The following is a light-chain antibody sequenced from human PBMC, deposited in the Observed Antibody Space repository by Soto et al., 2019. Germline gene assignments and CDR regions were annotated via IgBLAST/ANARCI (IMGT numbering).Light chain of an antibody. J-gene: IGKJ5*01. CDR3: QQYGSSS. Sequence: VLTQSPATLSLSPGKRATLSCRASESVDFHLAWYQQKPGQAPRLLIYGASSRATGIPDRFSGSGSGTDFTLTISRLEPEDFAVYYCQQYGSSSFGQGTRLEIK. V-gene: IGKV3-20*01. CDR1: ESVDFH. CDR2: GAS.